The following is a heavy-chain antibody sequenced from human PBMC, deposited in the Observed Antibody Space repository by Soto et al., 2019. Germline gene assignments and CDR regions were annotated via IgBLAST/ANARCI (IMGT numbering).Heavy chain of an antibody. D-gene: IGHD1-26*01. V-gene: IGHV4-59*08. Sequence: QVQLQESGPGLVKPSETLSLTCTVSGGSISSYYWNWIRQSPGKGLEWIGYIYYGRSTKYNPSRKSRVTILVNMSKIQSSLKLRSVTAEDTAVYYCARRWGRTLDYWGQGTLVTVSS. CDR2: IYYGRST. J-gene: IGHJ4*02. CDR3: ARRWGRTLDY. CDR1: GGSISSYY.